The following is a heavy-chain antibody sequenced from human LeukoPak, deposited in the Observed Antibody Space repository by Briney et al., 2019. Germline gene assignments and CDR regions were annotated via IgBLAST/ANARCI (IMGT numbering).Heavy chain of an antibody. D-gene: IGHD2-15*01. J-gene: IGHJ2*01. Sequence: PSETLSLTCIVSGDSISSSNDYWGWIRQSPGRALEWIGCIHANGRTAYNPSLSIRVTISADTSKNQFSLKMSSVTAADTAVYYCARQGKYCSGGSCYENWYFDLWGRGTLVTVSS. V-gene: IGHV4-39*01. CDR3: ARQGKYCSGGSCYENWYFDL. CDR1: GDSISSSNDY. CDR2: IHANGRT.